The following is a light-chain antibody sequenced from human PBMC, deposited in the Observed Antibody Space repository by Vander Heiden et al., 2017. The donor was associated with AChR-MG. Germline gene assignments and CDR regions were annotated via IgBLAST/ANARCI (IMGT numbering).Light chain of an antibody. CDR1: SSDVGGYYY. CDR3: CSYAGSYSWV. Sequence: QSALTQPRSVSGSPGQSVTISCTGTSSDVGGYYYVSWYQQHPGKAPTLIIYDVSKRPSGVPDRFSGSKSGNTASLTISGLQAEDEADYSCCSYAGSYSWVFGGGTKLTVL. V-gene: IGLV2-11*01. CDR2: DVS. J-gene: IGLJ3*02.